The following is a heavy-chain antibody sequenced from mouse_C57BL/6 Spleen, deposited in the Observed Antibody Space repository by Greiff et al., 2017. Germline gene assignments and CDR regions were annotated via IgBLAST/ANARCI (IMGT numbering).Heavy chain of an antibody. J-gene: IGHJ3*01. CDR1: GFTFSDYG. CDR2: ISSGSSTI. V-gene: IGHV5-17*01. CDR3: ARPGSTMVTTQFAY. Sequence: DVMLVESGGGLVKPGGSLKLSCAASGFTFSDYGMHWVRQAPEKGLEWVAYISSGSSTIYYADTVKGRFTISRDNAKNTLFLQMTSLRSEDTAMYYCARPGSTMVTTQFAYWGQGTLVTVSA. D-gene: IGHD2-2*01.